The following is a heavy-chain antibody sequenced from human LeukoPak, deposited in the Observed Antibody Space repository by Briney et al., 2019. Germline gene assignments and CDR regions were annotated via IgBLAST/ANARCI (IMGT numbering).Heavy chain of an antibody. CDR2: IYYSGST. D-gene: IGHD3-10*01. CDR1: GGSTSSSSYY. CDR3: ARESGDYYYYYGMDV. V-gene: IGHV4-39*06. Sequence: PSETLSLTCTVSGGSTSSSSYYWGWIRQAPGKGLEWIGYIYYSGSTNYNPSLKSRVTISVDTSKNQFPLKLSSVTAADTAVYYCARESGDYYYYYGMDVWGQGTTVTVSS. J-gene: IGHJ6*02.